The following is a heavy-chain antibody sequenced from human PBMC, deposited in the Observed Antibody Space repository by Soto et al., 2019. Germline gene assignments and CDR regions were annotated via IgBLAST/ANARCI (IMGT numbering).Heavy chain of an antibody. Sequence: GGSLRLSCAASGFTFSSYWMHWVRQAPGKGLEWVSAISGSGGSTYYADSVKGRFTISRDNSKNTVYLQMSSLRVEDTAVYYCVKGEYYYDSSGYYPFDSWGQGTLVTVSS. CDR3: VKGEYYYDSSGYYPFDS. D-gene: IGHD3-22*01. CDR2: ISGSGGST. J-gene: IGHJ4*02. V-gene: IGHV3-64D*06. CDR1: GFTFSSYW.